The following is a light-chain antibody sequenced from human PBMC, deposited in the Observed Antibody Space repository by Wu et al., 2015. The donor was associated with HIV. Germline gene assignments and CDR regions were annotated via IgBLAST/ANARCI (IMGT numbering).Light chain of an antibody. CDR2: DAS. CDR3: QQRSNWPPIT. Sequence: EIVMTQSPATLSVSPGERATLSCRASQSVSSNLAWYQQKPGQAPRLLIYDASNRATGIPARFSGSGSGTDFTLTINSLEPEDFAVYYCQQRSNWPPITFGQGTRLEIK. V-gene: IGKV3-11*01. CDR1: QSVSSN. J-gene: IGKJ5*01.